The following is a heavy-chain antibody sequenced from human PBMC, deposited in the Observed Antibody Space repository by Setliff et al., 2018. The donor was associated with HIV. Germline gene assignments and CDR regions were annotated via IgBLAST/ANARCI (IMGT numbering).Heavy chain of an antibody. CDR2: INHSGST. J-gene: IGHJ4*02. V-gene: IGHV4-34*01. CDR1: GGSFNGYY. CDR3: ARGLNYYGSGSYLPLGY. Sequence: SETLSLTCAVYGGSFNGYYWSWIRQPPGKGLEWIGEINHSGSTNYNPSLKSRVTISIDTSKNQISLKLSSVTAADTAVYYCARGLNYYGSGSYLPLGYWGQGTLVTVSS. D-gene: IGHD3-10*01.